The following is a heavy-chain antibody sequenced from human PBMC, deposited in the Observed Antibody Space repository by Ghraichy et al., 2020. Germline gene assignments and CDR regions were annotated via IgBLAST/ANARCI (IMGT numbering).Heavy chain of an antibody. V-gene: IGHV3-30*02. Sequence: LSLTCAASGFTFSSYGMHWVRQAPGKGLEWVAFIRYDGSNKYYADSVKGRFTISRDNSKNTLYLQMNSLRAEDTAVYYCAKDEGKTTVSPIFDYWGHGTLVTVSS. CDR2: IRYDGSNK. CDR1: GFTFSSYG. D-gene: IGHD4-17*01. CDR3: AKDEGKTTVSPIFDY. J-gene: IGHJ4*01.